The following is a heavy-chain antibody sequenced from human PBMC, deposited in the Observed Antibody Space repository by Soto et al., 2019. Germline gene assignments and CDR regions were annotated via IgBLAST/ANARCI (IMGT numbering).Heavy chain of an antibody. CDR1: GYTFTSYG. CDR2: ISAYNGNT. CDR3: AREAWEFECPNCSDDYSNSGGVPNFDY. D-gene: IGHD4-4*01. V-gene: IGHV1-18*01. Sequence: ASVKVSCKASGYTFTSYGISWVRQAPGQGLEWMGWISAYNGNTNYAQKLQGRVTMTTDTSTSTAYMELRSLRSDDTAVYYCAREAWEFECPNCSDDYSNSGGVPNFDYWGQGTLVTVSS. J-gene: IGHJ4*02.